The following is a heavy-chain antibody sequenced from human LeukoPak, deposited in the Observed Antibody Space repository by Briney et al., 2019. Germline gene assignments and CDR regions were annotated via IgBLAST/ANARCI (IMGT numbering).Heavy chain of an antibody. D-gene: IGHD1-7*01. CDR3: ARLGGYNWNYGPIDY. V-gene: IGHV3-33*01. CDR1: GFTFSSYG. Sequence: GGSLGLSCAASGFTFSSYGMHWVRQAPGKGLEWVAVIWYDGSNKYYADSVKGRFTISRDNSKNTLYLQMNSLRAEDTAVYYCARLGGYNWNYGPIDYWGQGTLVTVSS. CDR2: IWYDGSNK. J-gene: IGHJ4*02.